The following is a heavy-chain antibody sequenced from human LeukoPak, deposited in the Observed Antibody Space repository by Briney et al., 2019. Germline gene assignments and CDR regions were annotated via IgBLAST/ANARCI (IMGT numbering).Heavy chain of an antibody. CDR1: GGSISSYY. CDR3: ARGSWDTVARITFDY. Sequence: SETLSLTCTVSGGSISSYYWSWIRQPPGKGLEWVGYIYYSGSTDYNPPLKSRVTMSVDTSKNQFSLKVTSVTAADTAVYYCARGSWDTVARITFDYWGQGTLVTVSS. CDR2: IYYSGST. J-gene: IGHJ4*02. D-gene: IGHD5-12*01. V-gene: IGHV4-59*01.